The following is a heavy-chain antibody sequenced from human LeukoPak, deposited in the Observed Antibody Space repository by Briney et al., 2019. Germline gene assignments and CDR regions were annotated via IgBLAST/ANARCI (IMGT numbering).Heavy chain of an antibody. CDR1: GFTFSDYY. CDR2: SGNGAHGYPT. J-gene: IGHJ4*02. Sequence: GGSLRLSCAVSGFTFSDYYMDWVRQTPGKGLEWISRSGNGAHGYPTVYASSVRGRFTISRDSSGNSLYLQMNSLKTDDTAVYYCVRGYNSFDSWGQGTLVTVSS. V-gene: IGHV3-72*01. CDR3: VRGYNSFDS. D-gene: IGHD5-12*01.